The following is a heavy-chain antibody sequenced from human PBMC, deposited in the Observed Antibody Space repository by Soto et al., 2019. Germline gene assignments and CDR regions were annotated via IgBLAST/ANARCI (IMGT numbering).Heavy chain of an antibody. D-gene: IGHD3-10*01. CDR1: GGSFSGYY. Sequence: QVQLQQWGAGLLKPSETLSLTCAVYGGSFSGYYWSWIRQPPGKGLEWIGEINHSGSTNYNPSLKGRVTRSVDTSKNQFSLKLSSVTAADTAVYYCARAYYYGSGSRRKYWYFDLWGRGTLVTVSS. V-gene: IGHV4-34*01. CDR3: ARAYYYGSGSRRKYWYFDL. CDR2: INHSGST. J-gene: IGHJ2*01.